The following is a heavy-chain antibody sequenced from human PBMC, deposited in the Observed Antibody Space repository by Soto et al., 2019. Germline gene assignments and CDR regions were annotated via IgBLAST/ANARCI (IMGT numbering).Heavy chain of an antibody. CDR3: ARVNGDDHPRGMDV. J-gene: IGHJ6*02. V-gene: IGHV1-2*04. Sequence: QVQLVQSGAEVRKPGASVKVSCKASGYTFIDYYIYWVRQAPGQGLAWVGLVNPRTGGTNFAQKFEAWVTMTRDTAITTAYMELTSLTSNDTAVYYCARVNGDDHPRGMDVWGQGTTVTVSS. D-gene: IGHD4-17*01. CDR1: GYTFIDYY. CDR2: VNPRTGGT.